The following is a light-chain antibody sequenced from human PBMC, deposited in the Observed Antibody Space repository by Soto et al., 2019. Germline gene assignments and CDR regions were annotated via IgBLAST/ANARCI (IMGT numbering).Light chain of an antibody. J-gene: IGKJ2*01. CDR2: GAS. V-gene: IGKV3-20*01. CDR1: QSVSSSSY. Sequence: EIVLTQSPGTLSLSPGERATLSCRASQSVSSSSYLAWYQQKPGQAPRLLIYGASSKATGIPDKFSGSGSVTDFTLPISRLEPEDFAVYYCRQYGSSPSYKFGQGTQLPIK. CDR3: RQYGSSPSYK.